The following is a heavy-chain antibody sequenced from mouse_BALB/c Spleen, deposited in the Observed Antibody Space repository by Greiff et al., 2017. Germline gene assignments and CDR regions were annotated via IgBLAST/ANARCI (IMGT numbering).Heavy chain of an antibody. J-gene: IGHJ2*01. Sequence: VKLLESGAELVKPGASVKLSCKASGYTFTSYWMHWVKQRPGQGLEWIGEINPSNGRTNYNEKFKSKATLTVDKSSSTAYMQLSSLTSEDSAVYYCARSDGSDYWGQGTTLTVSS. CDR1: GYTFTSYW. CDR2: INPSNGRT. D-gene: IGHD1-1*01. V-gene: IGHV1S81*02. CDR3: ARSDGSDY.